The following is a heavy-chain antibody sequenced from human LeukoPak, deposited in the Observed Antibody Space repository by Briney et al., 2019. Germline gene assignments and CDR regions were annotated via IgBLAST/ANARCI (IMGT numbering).Heavy chain of an antibody. Sequence: PGGSLRLSCAASGFTFSSFWMSWVRQAPGKGLEWVAHIKEDGSMQSYVDSVKGRFTISRDNTKNSVYLQMNSLRAEDTAMYYCARVVTWFDPWGQGSLVTVSS. D-gene: IGHD6-6*01. CDR1: GFTFSSFW. CDR2: IKEDGSMQ. CDR3: ARVVTWFDP. V-gene: IGHV3-7*04. J-gene: IGHJ5*02.